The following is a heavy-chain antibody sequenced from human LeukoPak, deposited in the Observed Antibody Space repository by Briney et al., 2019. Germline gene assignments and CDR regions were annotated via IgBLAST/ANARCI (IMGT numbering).Heavy chain of an antibody. V-gene: IGHV3-48*03. CDR3: ASKGGFDD. J-gene: IGHJ4*02. D-gene: IGHD2-15*01. CDR2: ISSSGSAI. CDR1: GFSFSSYE. Sequence: GSLRLSCAASGFSFSSYEMNWVRPAPGKGLEWVSYISSSGSAIFYADSVKGRFTISRDNAKNSLFLQMNSLRAEDTAFYYCASKGGFDDWGQGTLVTVSA.